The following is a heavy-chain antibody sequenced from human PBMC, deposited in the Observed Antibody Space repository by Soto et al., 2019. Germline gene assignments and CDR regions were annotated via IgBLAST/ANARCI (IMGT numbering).Heavy chain of an antibody. CDR1: GFTFSTSA. Sequence: EVHLLESGGDLVQPGGSLRLSCAGTGFTFSTSAMTWVRPAPGRGLEWVSHISLDYSTYYADFVKGRFTVSRDNSKNTLHLQMSSLRAEDTAVYYCAKHKGSRYSIDFWGQGTLVTVSP. CDR2: ISLDYST. V-gene: IGHV3-23*01. D-gene: IGHD1-20*01. J-gene: IGHJ4*02. CDR3: AKHKGSRYSIDF.